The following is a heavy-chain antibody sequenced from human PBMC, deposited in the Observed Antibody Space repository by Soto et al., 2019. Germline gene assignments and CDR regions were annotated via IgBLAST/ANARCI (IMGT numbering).Heavy chain of an antibody. CDR2: ISYDGSNK. CDR1: GFTFSSYG. CDR3: ANADSQFIDVGATAGD. Sequence: QVQLVESGGGVVQPGRSLRLSCAASGFTFSSYGMHWVRQAPGKGLEWVTVISYDGSNKYYADSVKGRFTISRDNSKNALYLQMNSLTAEGTAVYYCANADSQFIDVGATAGDWGQGTLVTVSS. J-gene: IGHJ4*02. V-gene: IGHV3-30*18. D-gene: IGHD1-26*01.